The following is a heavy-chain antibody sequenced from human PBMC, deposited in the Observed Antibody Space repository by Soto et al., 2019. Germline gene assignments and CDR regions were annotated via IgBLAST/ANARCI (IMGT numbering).Heavy chain of an antibody. J-gene: IGHJ6*02. V-gene: IGHV3-66*01. CDR1: GFDASVNY. CDR2: INAAGST. Sequence: EVQLVESGGTLVQPGGSLRLSCAASGFDASVNYMTWVRQAPGQGLEWVSAINAAGSTFSADSVKGRFTISRDNSKNTLYLQMNSLRVEDTAMYYCVRENYYYGMDVWGQGTAVTVSS. CDR3: VRENYYYGMDV.